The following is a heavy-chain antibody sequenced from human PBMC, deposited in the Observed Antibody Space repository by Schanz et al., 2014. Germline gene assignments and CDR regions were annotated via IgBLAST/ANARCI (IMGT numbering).Heavy chain of an antibody. CDR2: ISGSGGDT. Sequence: VQLVESGGGVVQPGRSLRLSCAASGFTFSSYAMSWVRQAPGKGLEWVSAISGSGGDTYYADSVKGRFTISRDNAKNTLYLQMNSLRAEDTAVYYCARPALWFGDNCFDPWGQGTLXTVSS. CDR3: ARPALWFGDNCFDP. CDR1: GFTFSSYA. J-gene: IGHJ5*02. D-gene: IGHD3-10*01. V-gene: IGHV3-23*04.